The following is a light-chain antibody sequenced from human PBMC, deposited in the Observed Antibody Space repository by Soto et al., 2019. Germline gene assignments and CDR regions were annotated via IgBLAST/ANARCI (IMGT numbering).Light chain of an antibody. CDR1: QSISSY. V-gene: IGKV1-39*01. J-gene: IGKJ1*01. CDR2: AAS. Sequence: DIQMTQSPSYLSASVGDRVTITCRASQSISSYLNWYQQKPGKAPKLLIYAASSLQSGVPSRFSGSGSGTDFTLTISSLQPEDFATYYCQQSYNTRWTFGQGTKV. CDR3: QQSYNTRWT.